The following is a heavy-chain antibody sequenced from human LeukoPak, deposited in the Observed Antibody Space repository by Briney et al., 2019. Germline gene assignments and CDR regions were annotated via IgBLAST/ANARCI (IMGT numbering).Heavy chain of an antibody. D-gene: IGHD3-10*01. CDR1: GFTFSSYA. V-gene: IGHV3-23*01. Sequence: GGSLRLSCAASGFTFSSYAMSWVRQAPGKGLEGVSAISGSGGSTYYADSVKGRFTISRDNSKNPLYLQMNSLRAEDTAVYYCAVWFGELSNYFDYWGQGTLVTVSS. CDR3: AVWFGELSNYFDY. J-gene: IGHJ4*02. CDR2: ISGSGGST.